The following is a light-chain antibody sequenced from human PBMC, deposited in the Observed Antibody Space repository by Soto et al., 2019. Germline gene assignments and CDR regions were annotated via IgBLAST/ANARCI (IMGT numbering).Light chain of an antibody. V-gene: IGKV1-6*01. J-gene: IGKJ4*01. CDR3: LQDYNYPLT. CDR1: QGIGND. CDR2: AAS. Sequence: AIEMTQSPSSLSASVGDRVTISCRASQGIGNDLGWYQQKPGRAPKLLIYAASTLQSGVPSRFSGSGSGTDFTLTISSLQPEDFATYYRLQDYNYPLTFGGGTKV.